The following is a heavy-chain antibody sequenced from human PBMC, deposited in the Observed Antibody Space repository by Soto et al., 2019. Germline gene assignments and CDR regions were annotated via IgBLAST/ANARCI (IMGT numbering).Heavy chain of an antibody. V-gene: IGHV3-66*01. CDR2: IYSGGST. CDR1: GFTVSSNY. D-gene: IGHD3-10*01. J-gene: IGHJ4*02. Sequence: EVQLVESGGGLVQPGGSLRLSCAASGFTVSSNYMSWVRQAPGKGLEWVSVIYSGGSTYYADSVKGRFTISRDNSKNTLYLQMNSLRAEDTAVYYCARVGEYGSGSYYNAGLDYWGQGTLVTVSS. CDR3: ARVGEYGSGSYYNAGLDY.